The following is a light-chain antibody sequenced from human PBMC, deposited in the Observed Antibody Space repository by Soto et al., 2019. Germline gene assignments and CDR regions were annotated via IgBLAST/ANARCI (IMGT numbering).Light chain of an antibody. CDR3: SSYTTSSTYV. J-gene: IGLJ1*01. CDR1: ISDVGGYDY. CDR2: DVS. Sequence: QSVLTQRASGSGSPGQSITISCTGTISDVGGYDYVSWYQQHPGKAPKLMIYDVSNRPSGVSNRFSVSKSGNTASLTISGLQADDVADYYCSSYTTSSTYVFGTGTKVTVL. V-gene: IGLV2-14*01.